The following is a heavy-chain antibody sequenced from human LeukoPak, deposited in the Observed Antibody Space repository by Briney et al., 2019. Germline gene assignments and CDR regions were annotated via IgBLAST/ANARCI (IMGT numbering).Heavy chain of an antibody. J-gene: IGHJ4*02. CDR3: ASAKDGYSSYDY. V-gene: IGHV3-73*01. D-gene: IGHD5-24*01. CDR2: IRIEAKSYAT. CDR1: AFXFSGSA. Sequence: GGSLRLSCAASAFXFSGSAIHWVRQASGKGLEWVGRIRIEAKSYATAYAASVKGRFTISRDDSKNTAYLQMNSLKTEDTAVYYCASAKDGYSSYDYWGQGTLVTVSS.